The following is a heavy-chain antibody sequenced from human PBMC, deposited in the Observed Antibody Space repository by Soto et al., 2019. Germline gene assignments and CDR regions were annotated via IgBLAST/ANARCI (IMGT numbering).Heavy chain of an antibody. Sequence: GGSLRLSCAASGFTFSSYAMHWVRQAPGKGLEWVAVISYDGSNKYYADSVKGRFTISRDNSKNTLYLQMNSLRAEDTAVYYCARDHDYSNGIYYYGMDVWGQGTTVTVSS. CDR3: ARDHDYSNGIYYYGMDV. J-gene: IGHJ6*02. CDR2: ISYDGSNK. CDR1: GFTFSSYA. V-gene: IGHV3-30-3*01. D-gene: IGHD4-4*01.